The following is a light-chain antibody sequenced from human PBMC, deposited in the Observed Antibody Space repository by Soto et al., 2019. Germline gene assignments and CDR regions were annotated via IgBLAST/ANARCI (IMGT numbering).Light chain of an antibody. V-gene: IGKV3-15*01. CDR3: QQYGSTPLT. CDR2: GAF. Sequence: EIVMTQSPVTLSVSPGERVTLSCRASQSVSSNLAWYQQKPGQAPSLLIYGAFTRATGIPARFSGSGSGTDFTLTISRLEPEDFAVYYCQQYGSTPLTFGGGTKVDIK. CDR1: QSVSSN. J-gene: IGKJ4*01.